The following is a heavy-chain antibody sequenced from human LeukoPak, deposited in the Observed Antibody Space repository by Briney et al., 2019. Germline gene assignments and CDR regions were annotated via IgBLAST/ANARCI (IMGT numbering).Heavy chain of an antibody. CDR1: GGSFSGYY. V-gene: IGHV4-59*01. J-gene: IGHJ4*02. D-gene: IGHD1-26*01. Sequence: PSETLSLTCAVYGGSFSGYYWSWIRQPPGKGLEWIGYMHYSGSTNYNPSLKSRVTISLNTSENQFSLKLSSVTAADTAVYYCARVNKIWEYFDYWGQGTLVTVSS. CDR2: MHYSGST. CDR3: ARVNKIWEYFDY.